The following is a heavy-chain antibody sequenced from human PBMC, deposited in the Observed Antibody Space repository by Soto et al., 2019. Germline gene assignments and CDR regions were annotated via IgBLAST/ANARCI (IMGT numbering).Heavy chain of an antibody. CDR2: TYYRSKWYN. Sequence: PSQTLSLTGAISGDSVSSNSAAWNWIRQSPSRGLEWLGRTYYRSKWYNDYAVSVKSRITINPDTSKNQFSLQLNSVTPEDTAVYYCAREGVYDSSGYYREGYYFDYWGQGTLVTVSS. J-gene: IGHJ4*02. V-gene: IGHV6-1*01. CDR1: GDSVSSNSAA. D-gene: IGHD3-22*01. CDR3: AREGVYDSSGYYREGYYFDY.